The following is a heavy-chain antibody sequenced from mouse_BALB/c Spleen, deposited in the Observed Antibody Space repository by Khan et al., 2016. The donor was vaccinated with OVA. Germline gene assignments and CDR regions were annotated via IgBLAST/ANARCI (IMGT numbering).Heavy chain of an antibody. J-gene: IGHJ4*01. V-gene: IGHV1S41*01. CDR3: ARSNYYGSSLYALDY. CDR1: GYTFTSYW. D-gene: IGHD1-1*01. Sequence: DLVKPGASVKLSCKASGYTFTSYWINWIKQRPGQGLEWIGRIAPGSGSTYYNEMFKGKATLTVDTSSRTASIQLSSLSSEDSAVYFCARSNYYGSSLYALDYWGQGTSVTVSS. CDR2: IAPGSGST.